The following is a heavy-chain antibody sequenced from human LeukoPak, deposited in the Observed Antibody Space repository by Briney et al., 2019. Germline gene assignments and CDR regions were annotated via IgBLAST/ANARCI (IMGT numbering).Heavy chain of an antibody. V-gene: IGHV3-23*01. D-gene: IGHD5-24*01. CDR2: ISGSGGST. CDR3: AKEVEMATIPWYYLDY. J-gene: IGHJ4*02. Sequence: GGSLRLSCAASGFTFSSYAMSWVRQAPGKRLEWVSAISGSGGSTYYADSVKGRFTISRDNSKNTLYLQMNSLRAEDTAVYYCAKEVEMATIPWYYLDYWGQGTLVTVSS. CDR1: GFTFSSYA.